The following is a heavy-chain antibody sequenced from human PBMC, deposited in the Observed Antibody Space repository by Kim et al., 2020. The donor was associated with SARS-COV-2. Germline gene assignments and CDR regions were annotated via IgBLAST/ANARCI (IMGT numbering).Heavy chain of an antibody. CDR1: GFTFSSYA. J-gene: IGHJ6*02. Sequence: GGSLRLSCAASGFTFSSYAMSWVRQAPGKGLEWVSAISGSGGSTYYADSVKGRFTISRDNSKNTLYLQMNSLRAEDTAVYYCAKVSLVRYFDWLPDFYYYYGMDVWGQGTTVTVSS. D-gene: IGHD3-9*01. CDR3: AKVSLVRYFDWLPDFYYYYGMDV. CDR2: ISGSGGST. V-gene: IGHV3-23*01.